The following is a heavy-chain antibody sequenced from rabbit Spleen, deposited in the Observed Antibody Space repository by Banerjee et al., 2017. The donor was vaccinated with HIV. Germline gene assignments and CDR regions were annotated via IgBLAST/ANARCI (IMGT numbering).Heavy chain of an antibody. Sequence: QEQLEESGGDLVKPEGSLTLTCTASGFSFSTNYYMCWVRQAPGKGLEWIACIYTSSGSTWYASWVNGRFTISKTSSTTVTLQMTSLTAADTATYFCGRNYVGYDFTINLWGPGTLVTVS. CDR1: GFSFSTNYY. CDR2: IYTSSGST. CDR3: GRNYVGYDFTINL. V-gene: IGHV1S45*01. J-gene: IGHJ4*01. D-gene: IGHD6-1*01.